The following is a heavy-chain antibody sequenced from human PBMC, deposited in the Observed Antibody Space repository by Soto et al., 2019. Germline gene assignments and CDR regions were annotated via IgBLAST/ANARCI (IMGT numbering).Heavy chain of an antibody. Sequence: GSLRLSCAASGFTFSSYSMNWVRQAPGKGLEWVSSISSSSSYIYYADSVKGRFTISRDNAKNSLYLQMNSLRAEDTAVYYCARDAWMEVVDFYYYYMDVWGKGTKVTVSS. CDR2: ISSSSSYI. D-gene: IGHD2-15*01. V-gene: IGHV3-21*01. CDR1: GFTFSSYS. CDR3: ARDAWMEVVDFYYYYMDV. J-gene: IGHJ6*03.